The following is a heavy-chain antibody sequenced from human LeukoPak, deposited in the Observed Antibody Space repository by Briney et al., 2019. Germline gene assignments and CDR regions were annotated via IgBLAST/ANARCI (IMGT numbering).Heavy chain of an antibody. V-gene: IGHV4-59*01. CDR2: VYYSGNT. J-gene: IGHJ5*02. CDR1: GGSISSYP. CDR3: ARGDVLRNFDWFRWFDP. D-gene: IGHD3-9*01. Sequence: SETLSLTCTVSGGSISSYPWSWIRQSPGKGLEWIGYVYYSGNTNYNPSLKSRVTISVDTSKNQFSLKLSSVTAADTAVYYCARGDVLRNFDWFRWFDPWGQGTLVTVSS.